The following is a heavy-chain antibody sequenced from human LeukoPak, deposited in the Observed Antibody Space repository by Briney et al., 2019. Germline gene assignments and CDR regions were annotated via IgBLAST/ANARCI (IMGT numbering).Heavy chain of an antibody. Sequence: PGGSLRLSCAASGFTFYSYGMHWVRQAPGKGLEWVALISYNGRNNYYADSVKGRFTISRDNSKNTLYLQMNSLRAEDTAVYYCAKEGTGIHFDYWGQGTLVTVSS. D-gene: IGHD1-1*01. CDR3: AKEGTGIHFDY. V-gene: IGHV3-30*18. J-gene: IGHJ4*02. CDR2: ISYNGRNN. CDR1: GFTFYSYG.